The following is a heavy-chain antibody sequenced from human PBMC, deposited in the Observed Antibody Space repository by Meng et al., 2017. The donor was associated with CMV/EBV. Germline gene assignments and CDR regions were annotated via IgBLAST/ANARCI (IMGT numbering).Heavy chain of an antibody. Sequence: ASVKVSCKASGYTFTGYYMHWVRQAPGQGLEWMGWINPKSGGTNYAQKFQGRVTMTRDTAISTAYMELSRLRSDDTAVYYCASGFSVGVVIKTFDYWGQGTLVTVSS. CDR3: ASGFSVGVVIKTFDY. J-gene: IGHJ4*02. V-gene: IGHV1-2*02. CDR1: GYTFTGYY. CDR2: INPKSGGT. D-gene: IGHD3-3*01.